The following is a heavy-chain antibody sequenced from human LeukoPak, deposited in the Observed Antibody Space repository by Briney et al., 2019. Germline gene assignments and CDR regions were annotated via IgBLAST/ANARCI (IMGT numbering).Heavy chain of an antibody. V-gene: IGHV3-13*01. CDR2: IGTAGDT. CDR1: GFTFSSYD. Sequence: GGSLRLSCAASGFTFSSYDMHWVRQATGKGLEWVSAIGTAGDTYYPGSVKGRFTISRENAKNSLYLQMNSLRAGDTAVYYCARGSYYFDSSGYYLDAFDIWGQGTMVTVSS. D-gene: IGHD3-22*01. CDR3: ARGSYYFDSSGYYLDAFDI. J-gene: IGHJ3*02.